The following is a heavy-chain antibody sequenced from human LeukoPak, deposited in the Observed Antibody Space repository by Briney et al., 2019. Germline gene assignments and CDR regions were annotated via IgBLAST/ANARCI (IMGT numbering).Heavy chain of an antibody. CDR2: IDWDDDK. D-gene: IGHD2-15*01. CDR3: ARMGCSGGSCYSGWFDP. J-gene: IGHJ5*02. V-gene: IGHV2-70*04. Sequence: SGPALVKPTQTLTLTCTFSGFSLSTSGMRVSWIRQPPGKALEWLARIDWDDDKFYSTSLKTRLTIPKDTSKNQVVLTMTNMDPVDTATYYCARMGCSGGSCYSGWFDPWGQGTLVTVSS. CDR1: GFSLSTSGMR.